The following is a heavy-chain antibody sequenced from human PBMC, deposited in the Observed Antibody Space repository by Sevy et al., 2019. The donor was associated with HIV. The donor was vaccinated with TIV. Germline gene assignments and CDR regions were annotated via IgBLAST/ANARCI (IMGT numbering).Heavy chain of an antibody. V-gene: IGHV3-48*02. Sequence: GGSLRLSCAASGFTFSSYSMNWVRQAPGRGLEWISYIISGSSAIYYADSVKGRFTISRDNAKNSLYLQMNNLRDEDTAVYYCAREQWKLNADDAFDIWGQGTMVTVSS. CDR1: GFTFSSYS. CDR2: IISGSSAI. J-gene: IGHJ3*02. D-gene: IGHD6-19*01. CDR3: AREQWKLNADDAFDI.